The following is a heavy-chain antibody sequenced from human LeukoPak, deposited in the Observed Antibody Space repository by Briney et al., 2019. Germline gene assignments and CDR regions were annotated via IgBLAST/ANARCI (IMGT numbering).Heavy chain of an antibody. CDR1: GFTFSSYE. V-gene: IGHV3-48*03. CDR2: ISSSGSTI. Sequence: GGSLRLSCAASGFTFSSYEMNWVRQAPGKGLEWVSYISSSGSTIYYADSVKGRFTISRDNAKNSLYLQMNSLRAEDTAVYYCARDPKTDLGEDWFDPWGQGTLVTVSS. D-gene: IGHD3-10*01. CDR3: ARDPKTDLGEDWFDP. J-gene: IGHJ5*02.